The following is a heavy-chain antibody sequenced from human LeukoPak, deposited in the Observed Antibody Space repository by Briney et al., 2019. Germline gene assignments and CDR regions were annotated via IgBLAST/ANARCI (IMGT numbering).Heavy chain of an antibody. CDR3: ARVNGDIDY. Sequence: GASVKVSCKASGYTFTSYDINWVRQATGQGLEWMGWMNLKSGNTGYTQEFQGRVTMTRDTSISTAYMELSSLRSEGTAMYYCARVNGDIDYWGQGTLVTVSS. CDR1: GYTFTSYD. J-gene: IGHJ4*02. CDR2: MNLKSGNT. V-gene: IGHV1-8*01. D-gene: IGHD4-17*01.